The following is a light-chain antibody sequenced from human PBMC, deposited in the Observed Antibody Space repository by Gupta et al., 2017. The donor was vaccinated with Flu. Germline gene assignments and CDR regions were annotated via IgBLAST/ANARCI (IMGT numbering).Light chain of an antibody. CDR2: QAS. J-gene: IGKJ1*01. CDR1: QSISGW. Sequence: DIQMTQSPSTLSASVGDRVTINCRASQSISGWLAWYQQKPGKAPKLLIYQASSLEGGVPSRFSGSGSGTEFTLTINSLQPDDFATYYCQHCSDYPWTFGQGTKVDIK. V-gene: IGKV1-5*03. CDR3: QHCSDYPWT.